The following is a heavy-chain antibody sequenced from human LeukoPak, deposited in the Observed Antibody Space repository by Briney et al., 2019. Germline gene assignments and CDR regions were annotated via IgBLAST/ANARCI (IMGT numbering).Heavy chain of an antibody. CDR1: GGSISSYY. Sequence: KSSETLSLTCTVSGGSISSYYWSWIRQPPGKGLEWIGYIYYSGSTNYNPSLKSRVTISVDTSKNQFSLKLSSVTAADTAVYYCARHVCGGDCYYYYYYGMDVWGQGTTVTVSS. D-gene: IGHD2-21*02. V-gene: IGHV4-59*08. CDR3: ARHVCGGDCYYYYYYGMDV. CDR2: IYYSGST. J-gene: IGHJ6*02.